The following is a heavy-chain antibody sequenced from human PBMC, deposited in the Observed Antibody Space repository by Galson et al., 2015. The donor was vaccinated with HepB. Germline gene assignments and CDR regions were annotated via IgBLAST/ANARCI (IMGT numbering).Heavy chain of an antibody. CDR1: GYIFTNYW. D-gene: IGHD6-19*01. V-gene: IGHV5-10-1*01. J-gene: IGHJ4*02. CDR2: IDPSDSYT. Sequence: QSGAEVKKPGESLRISCKGSGYIFTNYWISWVRQMPGKGLDRMGRIDPSDSYTKYSPSLQGHVTISTDKSLNTAYLQWSSLEASDTAMYYCARLGRVVVAGGPNDYWGQGTLVTVSS. CDR3: ARLGRVVVAGGPNDY.